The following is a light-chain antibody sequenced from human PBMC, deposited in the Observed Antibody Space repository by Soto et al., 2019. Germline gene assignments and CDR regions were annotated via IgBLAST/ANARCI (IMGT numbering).Light chain of an antibody. CDR2: HAS. CDR1: QSIDRW. Sequence: DIQMTQSPSTLPASVGVRVTITCRASQSIDRWLAWYQQRPGKAPKILIYHASSLETGVPSRFSGSGSGTEFTRTISSLQPDDFATYYCQHYNSYSEAFGQGTKVDIK. V-gene: IGKV1-5*01. CDR3: QHYNSYSEA. J-gene: IGKJ1*01.